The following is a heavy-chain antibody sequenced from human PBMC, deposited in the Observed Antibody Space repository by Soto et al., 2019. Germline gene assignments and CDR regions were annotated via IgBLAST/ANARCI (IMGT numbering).Heavy chain of an antibody. Sequence: SETLSLTCTVSGGSISSSSYYWGWIRQPPGKGLAWIGSIYYSGSTYYNPSLKSRVTISVDTSKNQFSLKLSSVTAADTAVYYCASSVGVTIYYYMDVWGKGTTVTVS. D-gene: IGHD3-3*01. V-gene: IGHV4-39*01. CDR3: ASSVGVTIYYYMDV. CDR2: IYYSGST. CDR1: GGSISSSSYY. J-gene: IGHJ6*03.